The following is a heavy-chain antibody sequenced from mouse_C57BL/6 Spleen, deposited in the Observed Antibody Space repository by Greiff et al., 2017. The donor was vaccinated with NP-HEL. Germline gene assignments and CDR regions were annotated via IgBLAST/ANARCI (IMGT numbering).Heavy chain of an antibody. V-gene: IGHV1-64*01. J-gene: IGHJ2*01. CDR2: IHPNSGST. Sequence: QVHVKQSGAELVKPGASVKLSCKASGYTFTSYWMHWVKQRPGQGLEWIGMIHPNSGSTNYNEKFKSKATLTVDKSSSTAYMQLSSLTSEDSAVYYCARYDYDGRSDYWGQGTTLTVSS. CDR1: GYTFTSYW. CDR3: ARYDYDGRSDY. D-gene: IGHD2-4*01.